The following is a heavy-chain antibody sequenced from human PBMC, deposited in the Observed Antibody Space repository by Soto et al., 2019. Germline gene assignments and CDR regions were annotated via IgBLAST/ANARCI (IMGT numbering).Heavy chain of an antibody. CDR1: GGSISSGGYY. CDR2: IYYSGST. CDR3: ARFPRVVVTPDTSFDI. Sequence: QVQLQESGPGLVKPSQTLSLTCTVSGGSISSGGYYWSWIRQHPGKGLEWIGYIYYSGSTYYNPSPKGRGTISVDTSKNQFSLKLSSVTAADTAVYYCARFPRVVVTPDTSFDIWGQGTMVTVSS. D-gene: IGHD2-21*02. V-gene: IGHV4-31*03. J-gene: IGHJ3*02.